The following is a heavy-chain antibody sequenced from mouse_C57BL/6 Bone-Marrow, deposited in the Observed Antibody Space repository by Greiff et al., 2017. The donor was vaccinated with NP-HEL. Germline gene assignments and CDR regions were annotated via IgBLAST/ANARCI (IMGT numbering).Heavy chain of an antibody. V-gene: IGHV2-2*01. CDR3: ARIPDGYYRYFDV. Sequence: QVQLQQSGPGLVQPSQSLSITCTVSGFSLTSYGVHWVRQSPGKGLEWLGVIWSGGSTDYNAAFISRLSISKDNSKSQVFFKMNSLQADDTAIYYCARIPDGYYRYFDVWGTGTTVTVSS. CDR2: IWSGGST. CDR1: GFSLTSYG. J-gene: IGHJ1*03. D-gene: IGHD2-3*01.